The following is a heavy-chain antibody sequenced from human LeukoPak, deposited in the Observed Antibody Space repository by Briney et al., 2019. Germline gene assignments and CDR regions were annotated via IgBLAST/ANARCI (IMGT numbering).Heavy chain of an antibody. D-gene: IGHD6-13*01. CDR3: ARVQGAAAGNLDY. Sequence: PSETLSLTCTVSGGSISSSSYYWGWIRQPPGKGLEWIGSIYYSGSTYYNPSLKSRVTISVDTSKNQFSLKLSSVTAADTAVYYCARVQGAAAGNLDYWGQGTLVTVSS. CDR2: IYYSGST. J-gene: IGHJ4*02. V-gene: IGHV4-39*07. CDR1: GGSISSSSYY.